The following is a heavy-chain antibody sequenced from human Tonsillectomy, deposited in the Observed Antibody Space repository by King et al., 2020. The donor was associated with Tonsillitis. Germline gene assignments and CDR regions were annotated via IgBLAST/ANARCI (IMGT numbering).Heavy chain of an antibody. CDR3: ARGGFFCSGGSCYSDFDY. V-gene: IGHV3-30-3*01. CDR1: GFTFSVYG. Sequence: VQLVESGGGVVQPGRSLRLSCAASGFTFSVYGMHWVRQAPGKGLEWVAITSYDGSNKDYADSVKGRFTISRDTSKNTLYLQMNSLRAEDTAVYYCARGGFFCSGGSCYSDFDYWGQGTLVTVSS. D-gene: IGHD2-15*01. CDR2: TSYDGSNK. J-gene: IGHJ4*02.